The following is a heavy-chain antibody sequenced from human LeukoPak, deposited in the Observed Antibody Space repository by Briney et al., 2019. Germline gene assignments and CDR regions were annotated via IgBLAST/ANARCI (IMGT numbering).Heavy chain of an antibody. V-gene: IGHV4-61*02. CDR1: SDSISSTRGTSF. CDR2: INTSGST. Sequence: SQTLSPTCSVSSDSISSTRGTSFWRWIRHPTRKGLEWIGRINTSGSTNYNPSLTSRVTMSVDTSKNQFSLKVTSVTAADTAVYYCARYRLGWFDPWGQGTLVTVSS. CDR3: ARYRLGWFDP. D-gene: IGHD1-1*01. J-gene: IGHJ5*02.